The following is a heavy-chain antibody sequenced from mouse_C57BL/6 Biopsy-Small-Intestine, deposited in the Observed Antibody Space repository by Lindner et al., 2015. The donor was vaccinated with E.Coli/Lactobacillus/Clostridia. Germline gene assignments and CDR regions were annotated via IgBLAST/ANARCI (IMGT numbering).Heavy chain of an antibody. CDR3: ASPLITTGYYAMDY. J-gene: IGHJ4*01. D-gene: IGHD1-1*01. V-gene: IGHV1-66*01. CDR1: GYSFTSYY. CDR2: IYPGSGNT. Sequence: VQLQESGPELVKPGASVKISCKASGYSFTSYYIHWVKQRPGQGLEWIGWIYPGSGNTKYNEKFKGKATLTADTSSSTAYMQLSSLTSEDSAVYYCASPLITTGYYAMDYWGQGTSVTVSS.